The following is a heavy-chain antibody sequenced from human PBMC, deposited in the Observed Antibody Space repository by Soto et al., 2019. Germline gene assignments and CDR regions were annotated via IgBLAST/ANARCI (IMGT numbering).Heavy chain of an antibody. V-gene: IGHV3-49*03. Sequence: GGSLRLSCTASGFTFGDYAMSWFRQAPGKGLEWVGFIRSKAYGGTTEYAASVKGRFTISRDDSKSIAYLQMNSLKTEDTAVYYCTRDRSSSWYYYYGMDVWGQGTTVTVSS. CDR2: IRSKAYGGTT. D-gene: IGHD6-13*01. CDR1: GFTFGDYA. CDR3: TRDRSSSWYYYYGMDV. J-gene: IGHJ6*02.